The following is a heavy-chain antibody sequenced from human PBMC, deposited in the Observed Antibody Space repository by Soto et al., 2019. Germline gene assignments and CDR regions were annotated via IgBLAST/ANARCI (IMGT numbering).Heavy chain of an antibody. CDR2: ISGSGGST. CDR3: AKDRVLRFLEWLSPYYGMDV. CDR1: GFTFSSYA. J-gene: IGHJ6*02. V-gene: IGHV3-23*01. D-gene: IGHD3-3*01. Sequence: GGSLRLSCAASGFTFSSYAMSWVRQAPGKGLEWVSAISGSGGSTYYADSVKGRFTISRDNSKNTLYLQMNSLRAEDTAVYYCAKDRVLRFLEWLSPYYGMDVWGQGTTVTVSS.